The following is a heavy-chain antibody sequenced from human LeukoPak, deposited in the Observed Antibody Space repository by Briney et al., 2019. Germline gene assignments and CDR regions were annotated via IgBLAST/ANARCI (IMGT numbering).Heavy chain of an antibody. CDR3: VTVREDAFDI. CDR1: GGTFSSYA. Sequence: SVKVSCKASGGTFSSYAISWVRQAPGQGLEWMGGIIPIFGTANYAQKFQGRVTITTDESTSTAYMELSSLRSEDTAVYYCVTVREDAFDIWGQGAMVTVSS. J-gene: IGHJ3*02. CDR2: IIPIFGTA. D-gene: IGHD1-1*01. V-gene: IGHV1-69*05.